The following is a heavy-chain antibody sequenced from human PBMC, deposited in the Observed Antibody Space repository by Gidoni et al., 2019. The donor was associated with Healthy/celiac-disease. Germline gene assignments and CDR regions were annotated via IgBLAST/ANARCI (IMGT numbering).Heavy chain of an antibody. D-gene: IGHD6-19*01. Sequence: EVQLLESGGSLVQPGGSLRLSCAASGCTFSRYSMSWVRQAPGKGLEWVSAISGSGGSTYYADSVKGRFTISRDNSKNTLYLQMNSLRAEDTAVYYCAKVPRSSGWKGAEGWGQGTLVTVSS. V-gene: IGHV3-23*01. CDR1: GCTFSRYS. CDR2: ISGSGGST. J-gene: IGHJ4*02. CDR3: AKVPRSSGWKGAEG.